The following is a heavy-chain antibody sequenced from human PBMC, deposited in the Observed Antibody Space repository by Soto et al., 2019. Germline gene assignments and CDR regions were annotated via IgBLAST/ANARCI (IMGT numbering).Heavy chain of an antibody. CDR2: IYYSGST. CDR3: ARHASGYCSSTSCYEGNAFDI. V-gene: IGHV4-39*01. Sequence: QLQLQESGPGLVKPSETLSLTCTVSGGSISSSSYYWGWIRQPPGKGLEWIGSIYYSGSTYYNPSLKSRVTLSVDTSKNQFSLKLSSVTAADTAVYYCARHASGYCSSTSCYEGNAFDIWGQGTMVTVSS. J-gene: IGHJ3*02. D-gene: IGHD2-2*01. CDR1: GGSISSSSYY.